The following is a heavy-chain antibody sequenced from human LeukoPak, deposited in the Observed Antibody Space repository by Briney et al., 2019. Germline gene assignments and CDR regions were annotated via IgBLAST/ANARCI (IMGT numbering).Heavy chain of an antibody. CDR3: ARGGSGSIDAFDI. CDR2: IIPIFGTA. V-gene: IGHV1-69*05. CDR1: GYTFTSYG. Sequence: GASVKVSCKASGYTFTSYGISWVRQAPEQGLEWMGGIIPIFGTANYAQKFQGRVTITTDESTSTAYMELSSLRSEDTAVYYCARGGSGSIDAFDIWGQGTMVTVSS. J-gene: IGHJ3*02. D-gene: IGHD3-10*01.